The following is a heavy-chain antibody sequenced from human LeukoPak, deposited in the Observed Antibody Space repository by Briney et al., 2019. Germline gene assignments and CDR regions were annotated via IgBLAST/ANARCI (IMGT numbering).Heavy chain of an antibody. D-gene: IGHD2-2*01. Sequence: GASVKVSCKAFGYTFTSYYMHWVRQAPGQGLEWMGVINPSGGSTSYAQKFQGRVTMTRDTSTSTVYMELSSLRSEDTAVYYCARDQVIVVVPAAMPDYWGQGTLVTVSS. J-gene: IGHJ4*02. CDR3: ARDQVIVVVPAAMPDY. V-gene: IGHV1-46*01. CDR2: INPSGGST. CDR1: GYTFTSYY.